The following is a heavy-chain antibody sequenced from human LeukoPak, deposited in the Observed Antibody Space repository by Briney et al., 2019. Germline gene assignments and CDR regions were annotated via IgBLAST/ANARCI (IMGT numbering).Heavy chain of an antibody. CDR3: AKKGYYDGSGYYMYYFDH. J-gene: IGHJ4*02. V-gene: IGHV3-9*01. CDR1: GFTFDDYA. Sequence: GRSLRLSCAASGFTFDDYAMHWVRQAPGKGLEWVSGISWNRGNIGYADSVKGRFTISRDNAKNSLYLQMNSLRAEDTAVYYCAKKGYYDGSGYYMYYFDHWGQGTLVTVSS. CDR2: ISWNRGNI. D-gene: IGHD3-22*01.